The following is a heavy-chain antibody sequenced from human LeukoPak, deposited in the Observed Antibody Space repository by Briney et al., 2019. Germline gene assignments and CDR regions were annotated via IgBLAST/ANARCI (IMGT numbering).Heavy chain of an antibody. J-gene: IGHJ4*02. CDR3: ARGPHAQSGSCHIRNGSPGYFDY. Sequence: GGSLRLSCAASGFTFSDYYMSWIRQAPGKGLEWVSYISSSGSTIYYADSVKGRFTISRDNAKNSLYLQMNSLRAEDTAVYYCARGPHAQSGSCHIRNGSPGYFDYWGQGTLVTVSS. CDR1: GFTFSDYY. V-gene: IGHV3-11*01. D-gene: IGHD1-26*01. CDR2: ISSSGSTI.